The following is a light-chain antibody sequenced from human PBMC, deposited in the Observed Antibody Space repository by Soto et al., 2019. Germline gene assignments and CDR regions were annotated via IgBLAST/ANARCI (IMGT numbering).Light chain of an antibody. J-gene: IGKJ1*01. CDR2: KAS. V-gene: IGKV1-5*03. Sequence: DIQMTQSPSTLSASIGDRVTITCRTSQSVDSWLAWYQQKPGKAPKLPIYKASSLQTGVPSRFSGSGSGTEFTLTISSLQPDDFATYYCQHYNDYSRMFGQGTKVEIK. CDR1: QSVDSW. CDR3: QHYNDYSRM.